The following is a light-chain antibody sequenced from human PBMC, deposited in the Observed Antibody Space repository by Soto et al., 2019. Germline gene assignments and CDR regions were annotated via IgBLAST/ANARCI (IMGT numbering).Light chain of an antibody. V-gene: IGKV3-20*01. CDR2: GAS. J-gene: IGKJ5*01. CDR3: QQYENSPIT. Sequence: FKQSPGTLALSPGERATLSFRASQSVSSSYLAWYQQKPGQAPRLLIYGASSRATGIPDRFSGSGSGTDFTLTINRLEPEDFAVYYCQQYENSPITSGQATRLEI. CDR1: QSVSSSY.